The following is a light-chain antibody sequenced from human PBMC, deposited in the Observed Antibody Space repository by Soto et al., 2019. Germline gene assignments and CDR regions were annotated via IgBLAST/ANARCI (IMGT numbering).Light chain of an antibody. CDR2: GNS. J-gene: IGLJ3*02. V-gene: IGLV1-40*01. CDR1: SSNIGAGYD. CDR3: QSYDSSLSGWV. Sequence: QPVRTQPPSVSGAPGQRVTISCTGSSSNIGAGYDVHWYQQLPGTAPKFLIYGNSNRPSGVPDRFSGSKSGTSASLAITGLQAEDEADYYCQSYDSSLSGWVFGGGTKLTVL.